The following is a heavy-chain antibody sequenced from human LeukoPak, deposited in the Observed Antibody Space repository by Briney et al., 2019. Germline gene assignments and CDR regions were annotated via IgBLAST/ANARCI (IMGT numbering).Heavy chain of an antibody. J-gene: IGHJ4*02. CDR3: ARTTSFTASGYDY. CDR1: GYTFTNYQ. Sequence: ASVTVSCKASGYTFTNYQINWVRQAPGQGLEWMGWMNPNNGDSGNAQKFQGRVTITRDTSISTSYMELRSLRSDDTAVYFCARTTSFTASGYDYWGQGTLVTVSS. D-gene: IGHD6-25*01. CDR2: MNPNNGDS. V-gene: IGHV1-8*03.